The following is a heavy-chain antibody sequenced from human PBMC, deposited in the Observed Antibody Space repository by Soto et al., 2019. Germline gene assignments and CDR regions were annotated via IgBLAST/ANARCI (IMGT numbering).Heavy chain of an antibody. V-gene: IGHV4-59*01. Sequence: SETLSLTCTVSGGSISSYYWSWIRQPPGKGLEWIGYIYYSGSTNYNPSLKSRVTISVDTSKNQFSLKLSSVTAADTAVYYCARDLYYDFWSGSNYGMDVWGQGTTVTVSS. J-gene: IGHJ6*02. D-gene: IGHD3-3*01. CDR1: GGSISSYY. CDR2: IYYSGST. CDR3: ARDLYYDFWSGSNYGMDV.